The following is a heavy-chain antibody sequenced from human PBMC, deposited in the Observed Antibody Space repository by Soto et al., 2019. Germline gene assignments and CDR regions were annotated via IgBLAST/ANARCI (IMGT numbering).Heavy chain of an antibody. V-gene: IGHV4-34*01. CDR1: DGSLSGYF. J-gene: IGHJ6*03. D-gene: IGHD6-6*01. CDR2: INPSGST. CDR3: ARALGLYGSSQGAYYYYYMGV. Sequence: SETLSLTCAVYDGSLSGYFWSWIRQPPGKGLEWIGEINPSGSTNYSPSLKSRVTISGDTSKNQFSLKLRSVTAADTAVYYCARALGLYGSSQGAYYYYYMGVWGKGTTVTVPS.